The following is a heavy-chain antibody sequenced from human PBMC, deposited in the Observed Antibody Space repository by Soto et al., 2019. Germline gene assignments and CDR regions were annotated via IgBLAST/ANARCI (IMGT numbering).Heavy chain of an antibody. Sequence: EVQLLESGGGLVQPGGSLRLSCAASGFTFSSYGMSWVRQAPGKGLEWVAAISGSGGSTYYADSVKGRFTISRDNSKNTLYLQMNSLRAEDTAVYYCAKDRRSSWSSYGMDVWGQGTTVTVSS. CDR1: GFTFSSYG. D-gene: IGHD6-13*01. J-gene: IGHJ6*02. V-gene: IGHV3-23*01. CDR3: AKDRRSSWSSYGMDV. CDR2: ISGSGGST.